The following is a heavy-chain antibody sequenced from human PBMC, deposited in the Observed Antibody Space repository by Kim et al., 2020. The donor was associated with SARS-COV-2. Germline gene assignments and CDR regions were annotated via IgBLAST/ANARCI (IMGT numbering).Heavy chain of an antibody. J-gene: IGHJ6*02. CDR3: ARATATPCGSGSPRICYYYYGMDV. CDR2: IYYSGST. D-gene: IGHD3-10*01. V-gene: IGHV4-31*03. CDR1: GGSISSGGYY. Sequence: SETLSLTCTASGGSISSGGYYWSWIRQHPGKGLEWIGYIYYSGSTYYNPFLKSRVTISVDTSKNQFSLKLSSVTAADTAVYYCARATATPCGSGSPRICYYYYGMDVWGQGTTVTVSS.